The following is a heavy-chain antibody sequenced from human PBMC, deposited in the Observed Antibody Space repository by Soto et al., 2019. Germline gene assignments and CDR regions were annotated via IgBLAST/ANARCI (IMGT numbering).Heavy chain of an antibody. Sequence: QVQLVESGGGVVQPGRSLRLSCAASGFTFSSYGMHWVRQAPGKGLEWVAVIWYDGSNKYYADSVKGRFTISRDNSKNTLYLQMNSLRAEDTAVYYCSRPYISSYYFDYWGQGTLVTVSS. V-gene: IGHV3-33*01. J-gene: IGHJ4*02. D-gene: IGHD6-6*01. CDR1: GFTFSSYG. CDR2: IWYDGSNK. CDR3: SRPYISSYYFDY.